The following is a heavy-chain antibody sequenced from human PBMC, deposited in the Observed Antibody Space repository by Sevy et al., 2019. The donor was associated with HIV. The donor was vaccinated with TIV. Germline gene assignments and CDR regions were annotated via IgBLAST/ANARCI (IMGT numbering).Heavy chain of an antibody. J-gene: IGHJ4*02. CDR2: ITGGERT. CDR1: GFTFSSDA. Sequence: GGSLRLSCAASGFTFSSDAMSWVRQAPGKGLEWVSRITGGERTYYVDSVKGRFTISRDNSNNTLYLQMNSLRVDDTAVYYCAKGASSSDYFDYWGQGTLVTVSS. V-gene: IGHV3-23*01. CDR3: AKGASSSDYFDY. D-gene: IGHD6-6*01.